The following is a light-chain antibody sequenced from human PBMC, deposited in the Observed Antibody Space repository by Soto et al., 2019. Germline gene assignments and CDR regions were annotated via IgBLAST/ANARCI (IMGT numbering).Light chain of an antibody. CDR2: AAS. J-gene: IGKJ4*01. Sequence: DLQMTQSPASLSASVGDGVTITCRASQDIRNDLGWYQQKPGKAPKRLLYAASNLQSGVSSRFSGSGSGTEFTLTITSLQPDDFATYYCLHHNSFHLAFGGGTKVEIK. V-gene: IGKV1-17*01. CDR3: LHHNSFHLA. CDR1: QDIRND.